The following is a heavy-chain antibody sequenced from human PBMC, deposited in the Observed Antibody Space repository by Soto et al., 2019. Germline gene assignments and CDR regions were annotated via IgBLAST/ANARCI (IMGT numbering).Heavy chain of an antibody. Sequence: GGSLRLSCAASGFTFSSYAMHWVRQAPGKGLEWVAVISYDGSNKYYADSVKGRFTISRDNSKNTLYLQMNSLRAEDTAVYYCARDKRGFPGAGWFDPWGQGTLVTVSS. V-gene: IGHV3-30-3*01. J-gene: IGHJ5*02. D-gene: IGHD5-12*01. CDR2: ISYDGSNK. CDR1: GFTFSSYA. CDR3: ARDKRGFPGAGWFDP.